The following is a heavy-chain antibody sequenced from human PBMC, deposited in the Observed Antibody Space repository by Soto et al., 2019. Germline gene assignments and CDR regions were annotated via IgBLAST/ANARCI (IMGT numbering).Heavy chain of an antibody. J-gene: IGHJ6*02. V-gene: IGHV1-18*01. CDR1: GYTFTSYS. D-gene: IGHD3-10*01. CDR3: ARDWENSGWGGGRGMDV. Sequence: QVQLVQSGAEVKTPGASVKVSCKASGYTFTSYSISWMRQAPGQGLEWMGWINAFNGNTNYAPKFQGRVPMTTDTASSIVYMALRGLRSDDTAVYYCARDWENSGWGGGRGMDVWGQGTTVIVSS. CDR2: INAFNGNT.